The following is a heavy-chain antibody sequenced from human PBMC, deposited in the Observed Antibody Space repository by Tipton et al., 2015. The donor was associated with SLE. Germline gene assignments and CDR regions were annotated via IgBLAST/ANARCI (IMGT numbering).Heavy chain of an antibody. V-gene: IGHV4-59*11. CDR3: AMRGHSSSSY. Sequence: TLSLTCTVSGGSISSHYWSWIRQPPGKGLEWIGYIYYSGSTNYNPSLKSRVTISVDTSKNQFSLKLSSVTAADTAVYYCAMRGHSSSSYWGQGTLVTVSS. CDR1: GGSISSHY. CDR2: IYYSGST. D-gene: IGHD6-6*01. J-gene: IGHJ4*02.